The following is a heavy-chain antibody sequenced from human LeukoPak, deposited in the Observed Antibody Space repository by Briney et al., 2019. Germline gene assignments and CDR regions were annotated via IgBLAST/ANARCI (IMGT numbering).Heavy chain of an antibody. CDR2: IIPILGIA. D-gene: IGHD4-23*01. CDR3: ARGGNAYDNRAHF. V-gene: IGHV1-69*04. CDR1: GGTFSSYA. J-gene: IGHJ4*02. Sequence: GASVKVSCKASGGTFSSYAISWVRQAPGQGLEWMGRIIPILGIANYAQKFQGRVTITADKSTSTAYMELSSLGSDDTAVYYCARGGNAYDNRAHFWGQGTLVTVSS.